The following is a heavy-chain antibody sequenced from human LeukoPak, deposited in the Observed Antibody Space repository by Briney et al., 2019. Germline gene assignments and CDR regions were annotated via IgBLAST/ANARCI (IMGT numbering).Heavy chain of an antibody. J-gene: IGHJ5*02. Sequence: ASVKVSCKSSGYTFTSYYMHWVRQAPGQGLEWMGIINPSGGSTSYAQKFQGRVTMTRDTSTSTVYMELSSLSSEDTAVYYCARGPPARSRYCSSTSCSRATWFDPWGQGTLVTVSS. CDR2: INPSGGST. CDR3: ARGPPARSRYCSSTSCSRATWFDP. CDR1: GYTFTSYY. D-gene: IGHD2-2*01. V-gene: IGHV1-46*01.